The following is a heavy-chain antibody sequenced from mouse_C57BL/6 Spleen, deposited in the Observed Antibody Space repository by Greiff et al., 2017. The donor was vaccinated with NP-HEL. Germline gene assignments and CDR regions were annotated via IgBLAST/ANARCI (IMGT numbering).Heavy chain of an antibody. CDR1: GYTFTSYW. D-gene: IGHD1-1*01. CDR3: ARTGLTTVVAPDY. Sequence: QVQLQQPGAELVKPGASVKLSCKASGYTFTSYWMQWVKQRPGQGLEWIGEIDPSDSYTNYNQKFKGKATLTVDTSSSTAYMQLSILTSEDSAVYDCARTGLTTVVAPDYWGQGTTLTVSS. V-gene: IGHV1-50*01. CDR2: IDPSDSYT. J-gene: IGHJ2*01.